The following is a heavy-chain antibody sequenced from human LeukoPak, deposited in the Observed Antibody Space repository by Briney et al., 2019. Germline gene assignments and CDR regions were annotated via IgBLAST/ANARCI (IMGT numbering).Heavy chain of an antibody. J-gene: IGHJ4*02. V-gene: IGHV3-15*01. CDR1: GLTFSNAW. D-gene: IGHD6-19*01. Sequence: GGSLRLSCTASGLTFSNAWMSWVRQAPEKGLEWVGRIKSKTNYGTTDYAAPVKGRFTISRDDSKNTLYLQMNSLKTEDTAVYYCTTAVAVAGSTYFDYWGQGTLVTVSS. CDR2: IKSKTNYGTT. CDR3: TTAVAVAGSTYFDY.